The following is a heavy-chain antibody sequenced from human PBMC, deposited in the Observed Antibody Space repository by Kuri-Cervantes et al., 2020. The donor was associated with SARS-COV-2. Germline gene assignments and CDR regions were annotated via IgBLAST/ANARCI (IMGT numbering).Heavy chain of an antibody. CDR2: IHYSGST. CDR3: ARDSPEYSSSSSVPFDY. J-gene: IGHJ4*02. Sequence: SETLSLTCTVSGGSISSYYWSWIRQPPGKGLEWIGYIHYSGSTNYNPSLKSRVTISVDTSKNQFSLKLSSVTAADTAVYYCARDSPEYSSSSSVPFDYWGQGTLVTVSS. CDR1: GGSISSYY. D-gene: IGHD6-6*01. V-gene: IGHV4-59*01.